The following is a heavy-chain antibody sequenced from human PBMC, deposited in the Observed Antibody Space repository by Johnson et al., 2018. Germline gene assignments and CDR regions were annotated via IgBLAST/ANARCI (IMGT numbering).Heavy chain of an antibody. CDR1: GFTFSRYA. CDR3: AKALGDYCSSTSGYLYFQH. CDR2: ISYDGGYK. J-gene: IGHJ1*01. Sequence: QVQLVESGGGVVQPGRSLRLPCAASGFTFSRYALHWVRQAPGKGLEWVAVISYDGGYKYYVDSVKGRFTISRDNSKNTLYLQMNSLRAEDTAVYYCAKALGDYCSSTSGYLYFQHWGQGTLVTVSS. D-gene: IGHD2-2*01. V-gene: IGHV3-30*04.